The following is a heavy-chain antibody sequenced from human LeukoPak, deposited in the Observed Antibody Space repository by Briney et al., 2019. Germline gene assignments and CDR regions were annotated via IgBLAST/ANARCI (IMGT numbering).Heavy chain of an antibody. V-gene: IGHV3-23*01. Sequence: GGSLRLSCAASGFTFSSYAMSWVRQAPGKGLEWVAVISGSGGTTYYAGSVKGRFTISRDNSRNTLYLQMNSLRDEDTAVYYCAKGHSDYGTGFDLWGQGTLVTVSS. CDR2: ISGSGGTT. J-gene: IGHJ4*02. CDR1: GFTFSSYA. D-gene: IGHD4/OR15-4a*01. CDR3: AKGHSDYGTGFDL.